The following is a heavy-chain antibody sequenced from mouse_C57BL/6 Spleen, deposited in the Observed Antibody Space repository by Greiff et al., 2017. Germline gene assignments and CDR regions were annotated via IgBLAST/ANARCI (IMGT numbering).Heavy chain of an antibody. CDR3: ARNNGNHGAVAY. CDR2: IDPSDSYT. CDR1: GYTFTSYW. V-gene: IGHV1-59*01. D-gene: IGHD2-1*01. Sequence: QVQLQQPGAELVRPGTSVKLSCKASGYTFTSYWMHWVKQRPGQGLEWIGVIDPSDSYTNYNQKFKGKTTLTVDTSSSTAYMQLSSLTSEDTAIYYCARNNGNHGAVAYWGQGTLVTVSA. J-gene: IGHJ3*01.